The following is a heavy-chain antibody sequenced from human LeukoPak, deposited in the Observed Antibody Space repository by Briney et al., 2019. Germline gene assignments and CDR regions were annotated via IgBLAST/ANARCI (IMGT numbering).Heavy chain of an antibody. J-gene: IGHJ4*02. V-gene: IGHV3-23*01. D-gene: IGHD3-9*01. CDR2: VSGRDTST. Sequence: GASLRLSCAASGFTFSNYAMSRVRQVPGKGLEWVSAVSGRDTSTYYTDSVKGRFTISRDNSKNTLYLQMNSLSAEDTAIYYCAKWGDYDVLTGYYDSDYWGQGTLVTVSS. CDR3: AKWGDYDVLTGYYDSDY. CDR1: GFTFSNYA.